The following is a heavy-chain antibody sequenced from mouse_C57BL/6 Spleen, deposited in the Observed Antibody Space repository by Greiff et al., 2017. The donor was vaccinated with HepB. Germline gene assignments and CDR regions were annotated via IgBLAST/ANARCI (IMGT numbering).Heavy chain of an antibody. Sequence: EVHLVESGGDLVKPGGSLKLSCAASGFTFSSYGMSWVRQTPDKRLEWVATISSGGSYTYYPASVKGRFTISRDNAKNTLYLQMSSLKSEDTAMYYCARPNYYGSSYHWYFDVWGTGTTVTVSS. J-gene: IGHJ1*03. CDR2: ISSGGSYT. D-gene: IGHD1-1*01. CDR3: ARPNYYGSSYHWYFDV. V-gene: IGHV5-6*01. CDR1: GFTFSSYG.